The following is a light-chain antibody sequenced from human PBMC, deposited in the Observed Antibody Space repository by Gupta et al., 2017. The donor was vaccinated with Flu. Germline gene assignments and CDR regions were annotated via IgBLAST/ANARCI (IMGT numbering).Light chain of an antibody. J-gene: IGKJ1*01. V-gene: IGKV1-5*03. CDR2: KAS. CDR1: QNDSGW. Sequence: DLQMTQSPSTLSASVGDRVTITCRASQNDSGWLAWYQQKSGKAPNLLIYKASSLESGVPSRFSGSGSGTEFILTISSLQADDVASYYCQQDNSSPFTFGQGTKVEIK. CDR3: QQDNSSPFT.